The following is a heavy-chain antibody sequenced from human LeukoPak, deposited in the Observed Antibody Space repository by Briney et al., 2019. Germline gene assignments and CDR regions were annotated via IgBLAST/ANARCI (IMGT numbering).Heavy chain of an antibody. CDR1: GFTFSSYG. Sequence: PGGSLRLSCAAFGFTFSSYGMHWVRQAPGKGLEWVAVIWYDGSNKYYADSVKGRFTISRDNSNNTLYLQMNSLRAEDTAVYYCARVVSQYYYYYGMDVWGQGTTVTVPS. CDR3: ARVVSQYYYYYGMDV. V-gene: IGHV3-33*01. CDR2: IWYDGSNK. J-gene: IGHJ6*02. D-gene: IGHD2-2*01.